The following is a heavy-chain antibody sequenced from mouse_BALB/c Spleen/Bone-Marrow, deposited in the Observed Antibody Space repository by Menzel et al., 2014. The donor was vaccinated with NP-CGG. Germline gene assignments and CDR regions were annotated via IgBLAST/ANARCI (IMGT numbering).Heavy chain of an antibody. CDR2: IDPSDSET. J-gene: IGHJ3*01. V-gene: IGHV1-61*01. CDR1: GYTFTSYW. Sequence: QVQLQQSGAELVRPGTSVKLSCKAAGYTFTSYWMNWVRQRPGQGLEWIGMIDPSDSETHYNQMFKDKATLTVDKSSSTAHAPHSSLTSEHSAVYYCARVYGNSVACFAHWGKGSLDSVSA. CDR3: ARVYGNSVACFAH. D-gene: IGHD2-10*02.